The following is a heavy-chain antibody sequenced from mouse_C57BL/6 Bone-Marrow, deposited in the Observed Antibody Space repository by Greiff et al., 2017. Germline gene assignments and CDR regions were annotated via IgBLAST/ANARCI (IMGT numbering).Heavy chain of an antibody. CDR2: IHPNSGST. CDR1: GYTFTSYW. CDR3: ARPTVVATDY. D-gene: IGHD1-1*01. J-gene: IGHJ2*01. V-gene: IGHV1-64*01. Sequence: QVQLQQPGADLVKPGASVKLSCKASGYTFTSYWMHWVKQRPGQGLEWIGMIHPNSGSTNYNEKFKSKATLTVDKSSSTAYMQLSSLTSEDSAVYYYARPTVVATDYWGQGTTLTVSS.